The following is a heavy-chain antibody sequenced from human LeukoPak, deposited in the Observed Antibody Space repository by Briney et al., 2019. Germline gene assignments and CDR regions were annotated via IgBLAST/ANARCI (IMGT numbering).Heavy chain of an antibody. Sequence: ASVKVSCKASGYTFTDYYMHWVRQAPGQGLEWMGWINPNRGGTNYAQKFQGRVTMTRDTSISTAYMELSRLRSDDTAVYYCASQGYCTNGVCPTIIYNWFDPWGQGTLVTVSS. D-gene: IGHD2-8*01. CDR1: GYTFTDYY. CDR3: ASQGYCTNGVCPTIIYNWFDP. J-gene: IGHJ5*02. V-gene: IGHV1-2*02. CDR2: INPNRGGT.